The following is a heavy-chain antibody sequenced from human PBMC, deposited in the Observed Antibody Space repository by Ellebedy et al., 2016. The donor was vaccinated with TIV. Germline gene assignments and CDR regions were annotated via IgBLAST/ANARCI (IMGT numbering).Heavy chain of an antibody. CDR1: GGSVSSHY. CDR2: IFYRGST. V-gene: IGHV4-59*08. CDR3: ARHFRYTYGHLID. J-gene: IGHJ4*02. Sequence: MPSETLSLTCSVSGGSVSSHYWSWIRQPPGKGLEWIAYIFYRGSTNYNPSLKSRVTVSVDTSKNQLSLTLDSVTAAGTAVYYCARHFRYTYGHLIDWGPGILVTVAS. D-gene: IGHD5-18*01.